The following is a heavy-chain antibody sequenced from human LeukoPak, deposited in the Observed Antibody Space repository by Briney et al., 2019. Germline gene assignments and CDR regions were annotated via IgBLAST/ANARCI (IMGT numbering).Heavy chain of an antibody. V-gene: IGHV3-30*02. J-gene: IGHJ3*02. CDR2: IRYDGSNK. CDR3: AKVSTVATTDDAFDI. D-gene: IGHD5-24*01. CDR1: GFTFSSYG. Sequence: GGSLRLSCVASGFTFSSYGMHWVRQAPGKGLEWVAFIRYDGSNKYYADSVKGRFTISRDNSKNTLYLQMNSLRAEDTAVYYCAKVSTVATTDDAFDIWGQGTMVTVSS.